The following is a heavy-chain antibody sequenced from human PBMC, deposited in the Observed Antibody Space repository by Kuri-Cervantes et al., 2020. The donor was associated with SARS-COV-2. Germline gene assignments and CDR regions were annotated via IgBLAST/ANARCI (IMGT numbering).Heavy chain of an antibody. Sequence: GGSLRLSCAASGFTVNSYYINWVRQAPGKGLEWVSVIFTDDKTYYADSVKDRVNMSRDNFRNTVFLQINSLRADGTAVYYCARGNIAVAGDAFDVWGHGTVVTVSS. CDR2: IFTDDKT. J-gene: IGHJ3*01. CDR1: GFTVNSYY. D-gene: IGHD6-19*01. V-gene: IGHV3-66*01. CDR3: ARGNIAVAGDAFDV.